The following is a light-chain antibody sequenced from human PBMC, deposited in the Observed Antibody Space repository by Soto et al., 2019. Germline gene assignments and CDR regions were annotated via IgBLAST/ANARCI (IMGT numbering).Light chain of an antibody. CDR3: SSYTSSSTQV. J-gene: IGLJ1*01. Sequence: SVLTHPASVSGSPGQSITISCTGTRSDVGGYNYVSWYQQHPGKAPKLMIYDVSNRPSGVSNRFSGSKSGNTASLTISGLQAEDEADYYCSSYTSSSTQVFGTGTKVTVL. V-gene: IGLV2-14*01. CDR2: DVS. CDR1: RSDVGGYNY.